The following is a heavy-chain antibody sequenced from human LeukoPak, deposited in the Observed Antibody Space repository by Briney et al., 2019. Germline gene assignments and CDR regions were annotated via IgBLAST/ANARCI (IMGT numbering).Heavy chain of an antibody. Sequence: PSETLSLTCTVSGGSISSYYWSWIRQPPGKGLEWIGYIYYSGSTNYNPSLKSRVTISVDTSKNQFSLKLSSVTAADTAVCYCARALGWFDPWGQGTLVTVSS. CDR2: IYYSGST. J-gene: IGHJ5*02. CDR3: ARALGWFDP. CDR1: GGSISSYY. V-gene: IGHV4-59*12. D-gene: IGHD7-27*01.